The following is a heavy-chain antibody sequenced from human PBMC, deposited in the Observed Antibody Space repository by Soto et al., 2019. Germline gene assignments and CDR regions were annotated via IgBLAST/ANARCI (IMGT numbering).Heavy chain of an antibody. V-gene: IGHV3-11*01. J-gene: IGHJ4*02. CDR3: ARAGGSGWSLDY. Sequence: QGQLVESGGGLVQPGGSLRLSCAASGYIFSDYYMTWIRQAPGKGLEWVSYISTDGTTISYADSVKGRFTISRDDAKKSLYRQMNSLRPEDTAVYYCARAGGSGWSLDYWGQGTLVTVSS. CDR2: ISTDGTTI. D-gene: IGHD6-19*01. CDR1: GYIFSDYY.